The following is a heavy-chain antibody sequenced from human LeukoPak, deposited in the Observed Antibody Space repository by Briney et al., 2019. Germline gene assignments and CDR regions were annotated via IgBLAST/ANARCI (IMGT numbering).Heavy chain of an antibody. J-gene: IGHJ6*02. Sequence: PGGSLRLSCAASGXXVSXXXXXXVXXXXXXXXXXVXXXXXXXXXXXXDSXKGRFTXSRDNSKNTLYLQMNSLRAEDTAVYYCAKDPEGYCSGGSCYSNYYYGMDVWGQGTTVTVSS. V-gene: IGHV3-53*01. CDR2: XXXXXXX. CDR3: AKDPEGYCSGGSCYSNYYYGMDV. CDR1: GXXVSXXX. D-gene: IGHD2-15*01.